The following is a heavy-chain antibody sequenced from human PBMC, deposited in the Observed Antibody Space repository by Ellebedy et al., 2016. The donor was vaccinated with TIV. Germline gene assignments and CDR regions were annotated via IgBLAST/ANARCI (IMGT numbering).Heavy chain of an antibody. Sequence: GESLKISCAASGFTFNNYAMSWVRQAPGKGLEWVSVSTGSGTITYYADSVKGRFTISRENSKNTLYLQMNSLRADDTAVYYCARRRAVTSIRYFDYWGQGTLVTVSS. CDR3: ARRRAVTSIRYFDY. CDR1: GFTFNNYA. V-gene: IGHV3-23*01. J-gene: IGHJ4*02. D-gene: IGHD2-21*02. CDR2: STGSGTIT.